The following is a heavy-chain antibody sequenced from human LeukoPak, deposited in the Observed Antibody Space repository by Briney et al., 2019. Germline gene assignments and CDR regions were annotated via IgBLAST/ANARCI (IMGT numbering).Heavy chain of an antibody. Sequence: AGGSLRLSCAASGFTFSSYPMSWVRQAPGKGLEWVSAISGSGGSTYYADSVKGRFTISRDNSKNTLYLQMNSLRAEDTAVYYCAKYSSSWFSQDNWFDPWGQGTLVTVSS. V-gene: IGHV3-23*01. J-gene: IGHJ5*02. D-gene: IGHD6-13*01. CDR3: AKYSSSWFSQDNWFDP. CDR1: GFTFSSYP. CDR2: ISGSGGST.